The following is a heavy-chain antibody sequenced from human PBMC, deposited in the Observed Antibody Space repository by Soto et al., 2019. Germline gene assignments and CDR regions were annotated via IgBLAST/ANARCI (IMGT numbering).Heavy chain of an antibody. V-gene: IGHV4-31*03. CDR2: IYYSGIT. J-gene: IGHJ4*02. D-gene: IGHD3-9*01. Sequence: QVQLQESGPGLVKPSQTLSLTCTVSGGSISSGGYYWSWIRQHPGKGLEWIGYIYYSGITYYTPFFTRRVHISVYPYKHQFSLQLSSVTAADTAVYYCASTYYDILTGYYPRGTFHYWGQGTLVTVSS. CDR1: GGSISSGGYY. CDR3: ASTYYDILTGYYPRGTFHY.